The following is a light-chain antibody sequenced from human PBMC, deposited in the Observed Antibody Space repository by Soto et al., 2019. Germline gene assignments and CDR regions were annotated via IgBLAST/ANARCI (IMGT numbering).Light chain of an antibody. CDR3: QQYYNWPPWT. CDR2: GAS. CDR1: QSVSSN. Sequence: EIVMTQSPATLSVSPGERATLSCRASQSVSSNLAWYQQKPGQAPRLLIYGASTRATGIPARFSGSGSGTEFTLTISRLQSEDFAVYYCQQYYNWPPWTFGQGTKVEIK. J-gene: IGKJ1*01. V-gene: IGKV3-15*01.